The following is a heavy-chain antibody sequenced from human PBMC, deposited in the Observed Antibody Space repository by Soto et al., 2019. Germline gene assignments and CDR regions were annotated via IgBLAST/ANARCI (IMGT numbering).Heavy chain of an antibody. CDR2: IYYSGST. J-gene: IGHJ4*02. CDR1: GGSISSGGYY. CDR3: ARVWVSPGKYYYDSSGYYPYFDY. V-gene: IGHV4-31*03. Sequence: SETLSLTCTVSGGSISSGGYYWSWIRQHPGKGLEWIGYIYYSGSTYYNPSLKSRVTISVDTSKNQFSLRLSSVTAADTAVYYCARVWVSPGKYYYDSSGYYPYFDYWGQGTLVTVSS. D-gene: IGHD3-22*01.